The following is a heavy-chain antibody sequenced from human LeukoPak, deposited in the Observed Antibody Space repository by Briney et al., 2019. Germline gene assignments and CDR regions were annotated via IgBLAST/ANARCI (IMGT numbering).Heavy chain of an antibody. CDR1: GFTFSSYL. Sequence: GGSLRVSCAVPGFTFSSYLMSWVRPAPGKGREWVGNIKQEGSEKYYVDSVKGRFTISRDNAKNSLYLQMNSLRAEDTAVYYCARDQGGSGCYSYWGQVTLVTVSS. D-gene: IGHD6-19*01. J-gene: IGHJ4*02. CDR2: IKQEGSEK. CDR3: ARDQGGSGCYSY. V-gene: IGHV3-7*01.